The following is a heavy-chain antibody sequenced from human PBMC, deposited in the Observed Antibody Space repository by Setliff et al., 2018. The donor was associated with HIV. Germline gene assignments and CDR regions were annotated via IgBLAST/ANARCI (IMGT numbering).Heavy chain of an antibody. CDR1: GGTFSSHA. V-gene: IGHV1-69*13. CDR2: IIPVIGTA. D-gene: IGHD6-6*01. CDR3: ARGTLIATRPYYFDY. J-gene: IGHJ4*02. Sequence: ASVKVSCKAFGGTFSSHAISWARQAPGQRLEWMGGIIPVIGTANYAQHFQGRLTITADEVTRTASMELSSLRSEDTAVYYGARGTLIATRPYYFDYWGQGTLVTVSS.